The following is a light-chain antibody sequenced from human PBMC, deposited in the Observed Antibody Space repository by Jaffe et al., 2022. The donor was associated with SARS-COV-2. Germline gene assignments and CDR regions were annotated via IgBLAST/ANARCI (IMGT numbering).Light chain of an antibody. CDR1: QSVLYSSNNKNH. V-gene: IGKV4-1*01. CDR3: QQYYTTPPLT. CDR2: WAS. J-gene: IGKJ4*01. Sequence: DIVMTQSPDSLAVSLGERATINCKSSQSVLYSSNNKNHLAWYQQKPGQPPKLLIYWASTRESGVPDRFSGSGSGTDFTLTISSLQAEDVAIYYCQQYYTTPPLTFGGGTTVEIK.